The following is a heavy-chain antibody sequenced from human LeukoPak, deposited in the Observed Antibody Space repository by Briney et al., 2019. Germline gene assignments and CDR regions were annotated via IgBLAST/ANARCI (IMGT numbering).Heavy chain of an antibody. V-gene: IGHV3-30-3*01. D-gene: IGHD3-3*01. CDR3: ARDSIYDFWSGYYIGYYYYGMDV. Sequence: GRSLRHSRAPCWFTLCIYVMHGVAAAPDKGVVGGADILYEGNKIYYAHSVKGRFLISRDNSKSTLYLQMNRLRAEDTAVYCCARDSIYDFWSGYYIGYYYYGMDVWGQGTTLSVSS. J-gene: IGHJ6*02. CDR2: ILYEGNKI. CDR1: WFTLCIYV.